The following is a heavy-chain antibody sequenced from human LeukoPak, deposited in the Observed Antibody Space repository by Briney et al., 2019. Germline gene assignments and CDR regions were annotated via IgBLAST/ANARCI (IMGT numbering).Heavy chain of an antibody. Sequence: PGGSLRLSCAASGFTFSSYDMIWVRQAPGQGLEWVSTINSETSSTFYADSVKGRFTISRDNAKNSLYLQMNSLRAEDTAVYYCASVGARRGYTYGQYYFDYWGQGTLVTVSS. CDR3: ASVGARRGYTYGQYYFDY. J-gene: IGHJ4*02. CDR2: INSETSST. V-gene: IGHV3-21*04. CDR1: GFTFSSYD. D-gene: IGHD5-18*01.